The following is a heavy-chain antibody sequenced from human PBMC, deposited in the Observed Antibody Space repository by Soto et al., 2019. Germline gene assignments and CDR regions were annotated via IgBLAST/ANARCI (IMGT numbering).Heavy chain of an antibody. CDR2: INPTDDSA. D-gene: IGHD3-16*01. J-gene: IGHJ6*02. CDR1: GYTLTSYY. CDR3: AKDQKNRYDHTDPNYFYCGMDV. Sequence: QVQLVQSGAEVKKPGASAKVSCKASGYTLTSYYMHWVRQAPGQGLEWMGVINPTDDSARYAQKFQGRVPLTSDTSTSTVSMELSSLKSEDTAVYYCAKDQKNRYDHTDPNYFYCGMDVWGQGTTVTVSS. V-gene: IGHV1-46*01.